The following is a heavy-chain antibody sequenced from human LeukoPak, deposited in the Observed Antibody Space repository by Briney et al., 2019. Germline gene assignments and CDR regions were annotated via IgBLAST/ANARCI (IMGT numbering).Heavy chain of an antibody. Sequence: SETLSLTCTVSGGSISSYYWSWIRQPAGKGLEGIGRIYTSPTSNYNPSLKSRVTMSVDTSKNQFSLKLSSVTAADTAVYYCARQDSSGYYYWYFDIWGRGTLVTVSS. J-gene: IGHJ2*01. CDR1: GGSISSYY. D-gene: IGHD3-22*01. V-gene: IGHV4-4*07. CDR3: ARQDSSGYYYWYFDI. CDR2: IYTSPTS.